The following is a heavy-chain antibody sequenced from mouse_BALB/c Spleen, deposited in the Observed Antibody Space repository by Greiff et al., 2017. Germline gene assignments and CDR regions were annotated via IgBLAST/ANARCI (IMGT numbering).Heavy chain of an antibody. CDR1: GFTFSSFG. J-gene: IGHJ3*01. V-gene: IGHV5-17*02. CDR3: ARSITTATFAY. D-gene: IGHD1-2*01. CDR2: ISSGSSTI. Sequence: EVMLVESGGGLVQPGGSRKLSCAASGFTFSSFGMHWVRQAPEKGLEWVAYISSGSSTIYYADTVKGRFTISRDNPKNTLFLQMTSLRSEDTAMYYCARSITTATFAYWGQGTLVTVSA.